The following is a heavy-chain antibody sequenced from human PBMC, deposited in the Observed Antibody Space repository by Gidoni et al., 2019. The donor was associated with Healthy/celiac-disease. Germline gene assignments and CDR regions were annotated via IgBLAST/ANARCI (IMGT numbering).Heavy chain of an antibody. V-gene: IGHV4-39*01. CDR1: GGSISSSSYY. CDR3: ARLLRIAVAAPGVY. D-gene: IGHD6-19*01. J-gene: IGHJ4*02. Sequence: QLQLQESGPGLVTPSETLSLTCTVSGGSISSSSYYWGWIRQPPGKVLEWIGSIYYGGSTYYNPSLKSRVTISVDTSKNQFSLKLSSVTAADTAVYYCARLLRIAVAAPGVYWGQGTLVTVSS. CDR2: IYYGGST.